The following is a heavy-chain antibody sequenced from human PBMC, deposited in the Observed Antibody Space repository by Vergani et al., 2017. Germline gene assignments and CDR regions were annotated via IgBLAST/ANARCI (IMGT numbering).Heavy chain of an antibody. D-gene: IGHD2-15*01. J-gene: IGHJ4*02. V-gene: IGHV5-51*01. CDR3: ASSDCSGGSCYDWYFDY. CDR2: IYPGDSDT. Sequence: EVQLVQSGAEVKKPGESLTISCKGSGYSFTSYWIGWVRQMPGKGLEWMGIIYPGDSDTRYSPSFQGQVTISADKSISTAYLQWSSLKASDTAMYYCASSDCSGGSCYDWYFDYWGQGTLVTVSS. CDR1: GYSFTSYW.